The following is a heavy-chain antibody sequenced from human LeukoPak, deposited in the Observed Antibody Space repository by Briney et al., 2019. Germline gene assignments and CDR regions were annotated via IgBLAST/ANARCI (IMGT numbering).Heavy chain of an antibody. D-gene: IGHD3-22*01. J-gene: IGHJ3*02. CDR2: MNPNSGNT. Sequence: ASVKVSCKASGYTFTSYDINWVRQATGQGLEWMGWMNPNSGNTGYAQKFQGRVTMTRNTSISTAYMELRSLRSDDTAVYYCARRLEYYYDSSGYRSTYAFDIWGQGTMVTVSS. V-gene: IGHV1-8*01. CDR3: ARRLEYYYDSSGYRSTYAFDI. CDR1: GYTFTSYD.